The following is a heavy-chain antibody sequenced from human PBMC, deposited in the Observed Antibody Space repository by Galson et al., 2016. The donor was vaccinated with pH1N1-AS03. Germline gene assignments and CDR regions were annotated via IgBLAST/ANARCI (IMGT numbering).Heavy chain of an antibody. CDR1: NGSISTYY. J-gene: IGHJ5*02. CDR3: ARALRSRYYFDN. CDR2: IYYGGRT. D-gene: IGHD3-22*01. Sequence: SETLSLTCTVSNGSISTYYWSWIRQPPGKGPEWIGYIYYGGRTNYNPSLKSRVTISVDPPKNQFSLKLTFVTTADTAVYFCARALRSRYYFDNWGQGTLIAVSS. V-gene: IGHV4-59*01.